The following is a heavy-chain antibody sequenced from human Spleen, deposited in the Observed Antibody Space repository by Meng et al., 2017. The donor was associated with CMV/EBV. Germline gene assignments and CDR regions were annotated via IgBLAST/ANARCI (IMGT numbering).Heavy chain of an antibody. V-gene: IGHV3-66*02. D-gene: IGHD2-8*02. CDR1: GFTVNTNY. Sequence: GGSLRLSCAASGFTVNTNYMSWVRQAPGKGLEWVSVMYSGGKTYYTDAVKGRFTISRDTSKNTVYLQMNSLRPEDTAVYFCARGVLGIFLFADGGQGTLVTVSS. CDR2: MYSGGKT. J-gene: IGHJ4*02. CDR3: ARGVLGIFLFAD.